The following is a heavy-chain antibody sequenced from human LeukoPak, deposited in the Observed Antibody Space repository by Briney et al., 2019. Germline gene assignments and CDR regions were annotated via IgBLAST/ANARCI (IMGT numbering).Heavy chain of an antibody. V-gene: IGHV3-23*01. J-gene: IGHJ4*02. CDR1: GFTFSSYA. CDR2: ISGSGGST. D-gene: IGHD3-16*02. CDR3: AKVADYVWGGYRHKPFDY. Sequence: GGSLRLSCAASGFTFSSYAMSWVRQAPGKGLEWVSAISGSGGSTYYADSVKGRFTISRDNSKNTLYLQMNSLRAEDTAVYYCAKVADYVWGGYRHKPFDYWGQGTLVTVSS.